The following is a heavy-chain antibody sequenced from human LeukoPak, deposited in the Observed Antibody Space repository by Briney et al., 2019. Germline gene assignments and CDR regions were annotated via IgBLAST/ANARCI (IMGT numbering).Heavy chain of an antibody. V-gene: IGHV3-33*01. CDR3: ARDLTQLALFDY. CDR1: GFTFSNYG. Sequence: GRSLRLSCAASGFTFSNYGMHWVRQAPGKGLEWVAVIWYDGSNKYYADSVKGRFTLSRDNSKNTLFLRMNSLRPEDTAVYFCARDLTQLALFDYWGQGTLVTVSS. CDR2: IWYDGSNK. D-gene: IGHD6-13*01. J-gene: IGHJ4*02.